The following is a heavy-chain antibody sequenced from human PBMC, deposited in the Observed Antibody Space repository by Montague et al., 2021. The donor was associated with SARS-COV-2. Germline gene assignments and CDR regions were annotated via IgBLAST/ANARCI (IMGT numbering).Heavy chain of an antibody. CDR2: IKPDESEK. Sequence: SLRLSCAASGFTFSNLWMSWVRQAPGKGLEWVANIKPDESEKNYVDSVKGRFSISRDNAKNSLYLQMDNLRAEDTAIYYCAKNGGAHGLDVWGQGTSVSGSS. J-gene: IGHJ6*02. CDR1: GFTFSNLW. V-gene: IGHV3-7*01. D-gene: IGHD4-23*01. CDR3: AKNGGAHGLDV.